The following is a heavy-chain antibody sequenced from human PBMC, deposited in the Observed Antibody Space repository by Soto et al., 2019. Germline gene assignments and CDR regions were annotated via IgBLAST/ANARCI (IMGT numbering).Heavy chain of an antibody. CDR2: INAGNGNT. Sequence: GASVKDSCKASGYTFTNYAMHWVRQAPGQRLEWMGWINAGNGNTKYSQKFQGRVTITRDTSASTAYMELSSLRSEATAVYYCARDIAVASPHYYFDYWGQGILVTSPQ. CDR1: GYTFTNYA. J-gene: IGHJ4*02. D-gene: IGHD6-19*01. V-gene: IGHV1-3*01. CDR3: ARDIAVASPHYYFDY.